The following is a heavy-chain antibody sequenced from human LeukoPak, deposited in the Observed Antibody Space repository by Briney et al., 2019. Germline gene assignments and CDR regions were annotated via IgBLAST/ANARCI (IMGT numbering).Heavy chain of an antibody. V-gene: IGHV1-18*01. CDR3: ARDDHRYSSGWYSNYFDY. CDR1: GYTFTSYG. Sequence: ASVKVSCKASGYTFTSYGISWVRQAPGQGLEWMGWIRAYNGNTNYAQKLQGRVTMTTDTSTSTAYMELRSLRSDDTAVYYCARDDHRYSSGWYSNYFDYWGQGTLVTVSS. D-gene: IGHD6-19*01. J-gene: IGHJ4*02. CDR2: IRAYNGNT.